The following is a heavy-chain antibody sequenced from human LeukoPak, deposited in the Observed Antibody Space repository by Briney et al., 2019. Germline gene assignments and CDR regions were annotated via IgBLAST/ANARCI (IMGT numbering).Heavy chain of an antibody. J-gene: IGHJ5*02. CDR2: IYYSGST. D-gene: IGHD2-2*02. CDR3: ARSRYCSSTSYYTQWFDP. V-gene: IGHV4-39*07. Sequence: SETLSLTCTVSGGSISSSSYYWGWIRQPPGKGLEWIGSIYYSGSTYYNPSLKSRVTISVDTSKNQFSLKLSSVTAADAAVYYCARSRYCSSTSYYTQWFDPWGQGTLVTVSS. CDR1: GGSISSSSYY.